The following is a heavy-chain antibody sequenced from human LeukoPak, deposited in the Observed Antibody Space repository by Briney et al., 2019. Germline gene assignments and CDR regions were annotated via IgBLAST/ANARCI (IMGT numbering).Heavy chain of an antibody. CDR3: RGSYYYGSGSLDY. V-gene: IGHV1-69*05. J-gene: IGHJ4*02. D-gene: IGHD3-10*01. Sequence: SVKVSCKASGGTFSSYAISWVRQAPGQGLEWMGGIIPIFGTANYAQKFQGRVTITTDESTSTAYMELSSLRSEDTAVYYCRGSYYYGSGSLDYWGQGTLVTVSS. CDR1: GGTFSSYA. CDR2: IIPIFGTA.